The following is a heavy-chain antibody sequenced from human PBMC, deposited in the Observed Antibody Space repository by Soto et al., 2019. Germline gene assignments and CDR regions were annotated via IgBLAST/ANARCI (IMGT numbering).Heavy chain of an antibody. CDR1: GGSINRYY. V-gene: IGHV4-59*08. J-gene: IGHJ6*03. Sequence: QVQLQESGPGLLKPSETLSLTCSVSGGSINRYYWSWIRQPPGKGLEWIGYIYHSGSTNYNPSLKSRVTISVDTSKTQFSLTLSSVTATDTAIYYCARTPKASVGWGMKLMDVWGKGTTVTVSS. CDR3: ARTPKASVGWGMKLMDV. CDR2: IYHSGST. D-gene: IGHD3-16*01.